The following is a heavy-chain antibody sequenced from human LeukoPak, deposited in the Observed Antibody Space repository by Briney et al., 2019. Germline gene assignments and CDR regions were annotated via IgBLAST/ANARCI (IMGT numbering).Heavy chain of an antibody. J-gene: IGHJ5*02. D-gene: IGHD6-13*01. V-gene: IGHV1-2*02. CDR3: ARAAGWFDP. Sequence: ASVKVSCKTSGYTFTGYYMHWVRQAPGQGLEWMGWINPNSGGTNYAQKFQGRVTMTTDTSISTAYMELRSLRSDDTAVYYCARAAGWFDPWGQGTLVTVSS. CDR2: INPNSGGT. CDR1: GYTFTGYY.